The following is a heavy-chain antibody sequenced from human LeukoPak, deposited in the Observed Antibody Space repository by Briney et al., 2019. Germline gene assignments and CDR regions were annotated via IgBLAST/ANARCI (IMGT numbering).Heavy chain of an antibody. CDR3: TRRLNYYDSSGSDY. CDR1: GFTFSGSA. CDR2: IRSKANSYAT. D-gene: IGHD3-22*01. Sequence: PGGSLRLSCAASGFTFSGSAMHWVHQASGKGLEWVGRIRSKANSYATAYAASVKGRFTISRDDSKNTAYLQMNSLKTEDTAVYYCTRRLNYYDSSGSDYWGQGTLVTVSS. J-gene: IGHJ4*02. V-gene: IGHV3-73*01.